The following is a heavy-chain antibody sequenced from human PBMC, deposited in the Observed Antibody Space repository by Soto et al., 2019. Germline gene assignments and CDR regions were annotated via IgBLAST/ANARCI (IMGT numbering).Heavy chain of an antibody. D-gene: IGHD3-16*01. CDR1: GFTFSDHY. V-gene: IGHV3-72*01. Sequence: EVQLVESGGGLVQPGGSLRLSCAASGFTFSDHYMDWVRQAPGKGLEWVGRMRNRANGYTTEYAASVKGRFTVSRDDSKEPLDPQLNSLKIEDAGVYYCARASRGDPSDFDYWGEGTLVPVPS. CDR3: ARASRGDPSDFDY. J-gene: IGHJ4*02. CDR2: MRNRANGYTT.